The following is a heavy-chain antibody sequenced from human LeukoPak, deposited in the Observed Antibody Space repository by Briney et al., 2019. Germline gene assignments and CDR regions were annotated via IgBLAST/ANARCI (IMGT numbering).Heavy chain of an antibody. V-gene: IGHV3-48*04. CDR2: ISSSSSTI. CDR3: ARDKGGYSYGLDAFDI. J-gene: IGHJ3*02. Sequence: GGSLRLSCAASGFPFSSYRMNWVRQAPGKGLEWVSYISSSSSTIYYADSVKGRFTISRDNAKNSLYLQMNSLRAEDTAVYYCARDKGGYSYGLDAFDIWGQGTMVTVSS. CDR1: GFPFSSYR. D-gene: IGHD5-18*01.